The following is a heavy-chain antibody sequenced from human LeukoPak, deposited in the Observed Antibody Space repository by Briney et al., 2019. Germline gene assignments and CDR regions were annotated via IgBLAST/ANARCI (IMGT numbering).Heavy chain of an antibody. CDR2: INPNSGGT. CDR3: AVYSGYEDYFDY. CDR1: GYTFTGYY. V-gene: IGHV1-2*06. J-gene: IGHJ4*02. D-gene: IGHD5-12*01. Sequence: GASVKVSCEASGYTFTGYYMHWVRQAPGQGLEWMGRINPNSGGTNYAQKFQGRVTMTRDTSISTAYMELNRLRSDDSAVYYCAVYSGYEDYFDYWGQGTLVTVSS.